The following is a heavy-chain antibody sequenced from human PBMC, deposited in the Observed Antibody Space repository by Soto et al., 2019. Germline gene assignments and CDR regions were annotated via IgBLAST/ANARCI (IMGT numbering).Heavy chain of an antibody. J-gene: IGHJ6*02. CDR2: ISYYGSNK. CDR3: ARTGLLHGMDV. V-gene: IGHV3-30-3*01. Sequence: QVQLVESGGGVVQPGRSLRLSCAASGFIFSSYAMHWVRQAPGKGLEWVAVISYYGSNKYYADSVKGRFTISRDNSKNTLYLQMNSLSAEDTAVYYCARTGLLHGMDVWGQGTTVTVSS. CDR1: GFIFSSYA. D-gene: IGHD2-15*01.